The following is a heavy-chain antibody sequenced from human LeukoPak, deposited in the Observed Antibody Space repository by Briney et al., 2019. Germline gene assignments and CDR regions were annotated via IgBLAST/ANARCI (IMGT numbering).Heavy chain of an antibody. Sequence: ASVEVSCKASGYTFTGYYMHWVRQAPGQGLEWMGWINPNSGGTNYAQKFQGRVTMTRDTSISTAYMELSRLRSDDTAVYYCARFRVLSSSVDYWGQGTLVTVSS. J-gene: IGHJ4*02. CDR3: ARFRVLSSSVDY. CDR2: INPNSGGT. V-gene: IGHV1-2*02. D-gene: IGHD6-6*01. CDR1: GYTFTGYY.